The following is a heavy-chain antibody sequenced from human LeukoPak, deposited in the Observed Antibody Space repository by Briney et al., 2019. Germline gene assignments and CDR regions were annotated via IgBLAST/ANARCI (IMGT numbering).Heavy chain of an antibody. D-gene: IGHD2-2*01. J-gene: IGHJ5*02. CDR3: AKDSHCSSTSCYGHNWFDP. V-gene: IGHV3-23*01. CDR2: ISGSGGST. CDR1: GFTFSSYA. Sequence: GGSLRLSCTASGFTFSSYAMSWVRQAPGKGLEWVSAISGSGGSTYYADSVKGRFTISRDNSKNTLYLQMNSLRAEDTAVYYCAKDSHCSSTSCYGHNWFDPWGQGTLVTVSS.